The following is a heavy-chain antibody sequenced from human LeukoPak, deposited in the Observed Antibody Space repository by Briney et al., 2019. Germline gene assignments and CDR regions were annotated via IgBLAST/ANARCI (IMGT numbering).Heavy chain of an antibody. D-gene: IGHD3-22*01. J-gene: IGHJ4*02. CDR3: AKVYYYDSSGYSDSLYYFDY. CDR1: GFTFSSYA. Sequence: GGSLRLSCAASGFTFSSYAMSWVRQAPGKGLEWVSAISGSGGSTYYADSVKGRFTISRDNSKNTLYLQMNSLRAEDTAVYYCAKVYYYDSSGYSDSLYYFDYWGQGTLVTVSS. CDR2: ISGSGGST. V-gene: IGHV3-23*01.